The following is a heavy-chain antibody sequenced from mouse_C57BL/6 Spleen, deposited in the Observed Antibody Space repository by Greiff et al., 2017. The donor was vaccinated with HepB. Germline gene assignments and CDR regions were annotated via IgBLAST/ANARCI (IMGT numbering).Heavy chain of an antibody. V-gene: IGHV5-4*01. J-gene: IGHJ3*01. D-gene: IGHD4-1*01. CDR3: ARDRTGTAWFAY. Sequence: VQLKESGGGLVKPGGSLKLSCAASGFTFSSYAMSWVRQTPEKRLEWVATISDGGSYTYYPDNVKGRFTISRDNAKNNLYLQMSHLKSEDTAMYYCARDRTGTAWFAYWGQGTLVTVSA. CDR2: ISDGGSYT. CDR1: GFTFSSYA.